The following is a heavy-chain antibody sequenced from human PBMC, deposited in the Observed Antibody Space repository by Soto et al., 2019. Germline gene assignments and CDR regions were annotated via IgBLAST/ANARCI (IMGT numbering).Heavy chain of an antibody. V-gene: IGHV4-59*01. D-gene: IGHD3-22*01. Sequence: ETLSLTCTVSGDSISAYSWSWVGQPPGKGLEWIGYIYSSGSTNYNPSLKRRVSISVYTFKNQFSLSLWSVTTSDTAVHYCGRVRDNTGYHFYFRSWGQGTLVTVSS. J-gene: IGHJ4*02. CDR1: GDSISAYS. CDR3: GRVRDNTGYHFYFRS. CDR2: IYSSGST.